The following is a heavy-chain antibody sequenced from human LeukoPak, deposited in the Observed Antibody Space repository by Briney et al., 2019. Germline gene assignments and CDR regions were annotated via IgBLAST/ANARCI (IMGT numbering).Heavy chain of an antibody. Sequence: GGSLRLSCAASGFTFSSYSMNWVRQAPGKGLEWVSYISSSSSTIYYADSVKGRFTISRDNAKNSLYLQMNSLRAEDTAVYYCARSSGCYYDYWGQGTLVTVSS. CDR3: ARSSGCYYDY. CDR1: GFTFSSYS. J-gene: IGHJ4*02. CDR2: ISSSSSTI. V-gene: IGHV3-48*01. D-gene: IGHD1-26*01.